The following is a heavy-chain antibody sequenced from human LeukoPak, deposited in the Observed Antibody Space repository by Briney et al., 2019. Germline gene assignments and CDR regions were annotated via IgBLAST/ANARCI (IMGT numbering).Heavy chain of an antibody. CDR3: AKVIVVVPAAPVDY. CDR2: ISGSGGST. CDR1: GFTFSNFW. D-gene: IGHD2-2*01. Sequence: PGGSLRLSCTASGFTFSNFWMGWVRQAPGKGLEWVSAISGSGGSTYYADSVKGRFTISRDNSKNTLYLQMNSLRAEDTAVYYCAKVIVVVPAAPVDYWGQGTLVTVSS. V-gene: IGHV3-23*01. J-gene: IGHJ4*02.